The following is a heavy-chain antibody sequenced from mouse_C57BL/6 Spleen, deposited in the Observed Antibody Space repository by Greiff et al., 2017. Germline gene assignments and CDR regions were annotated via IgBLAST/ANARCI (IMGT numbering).Heavy chain of an antibody. CDR1: GYTFTEYT. Sequence: VQLQQSGAELVKPGASVKLSCKASGYTFTEYTIHWVKQRSGQGLEWIGWVYPGSGSIKYNEKFKAKATLTADKSSRPVYMELSRLTSEDSAVYFCARRGYGYYYAMDYWGQGTSVTVSS. J-gene: IGHJ4*01. CDR3: ARRGYGYYYAMDY. D-gene: IGHD2-2*01. V-gene: IGHV1-62-2*01. CDR2: VYPGSGSI.